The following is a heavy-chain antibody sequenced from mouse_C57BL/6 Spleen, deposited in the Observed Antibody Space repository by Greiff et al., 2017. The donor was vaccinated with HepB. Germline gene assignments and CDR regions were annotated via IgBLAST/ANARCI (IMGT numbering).Heavy chain of an antibody. V-gene: IGHV14-2*01. Sequence: EVKLMESGAELVKPGASVKLSCTASGFNITDYYMHWVKQRTEQGLEWIGRIDPEDGETKYAPKFQGKATITADTSSNTAYRQLSSLTSEDTAVYYCAGVGSNAYFDGWGQGTTLTVSS. CDR1: GFNITDYY. CDR3: AGVGSNAYFDG. J-gene: IGHJ2*01. CDR2: IDPEDGET. D-gene: IGHD2-5*01.